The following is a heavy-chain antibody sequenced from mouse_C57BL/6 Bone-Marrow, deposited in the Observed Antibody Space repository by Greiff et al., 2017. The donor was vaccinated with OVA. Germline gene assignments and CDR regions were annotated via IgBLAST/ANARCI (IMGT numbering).Heavy chain of an antibody. CDR1: GYTFTDYY. D-gene: IGHD1-1*01. V-gene: IGHV1-26*01. J-gene: IGHJ4*01. CDR2: INPNNGGT. CDR3: ARYYYGSSYEDYAMDY. Sequence: EVQLQQSGPELVKPGASVKISCKASGYTFTDYYMNWVKQSHGKSLEWIGDINPNNGGTSYNQKFKGKATLTVDKSSSTAYMELRSLTSEDSAVDYCARYYYGSSYEDYAMDYWGQGTSVTVSS.